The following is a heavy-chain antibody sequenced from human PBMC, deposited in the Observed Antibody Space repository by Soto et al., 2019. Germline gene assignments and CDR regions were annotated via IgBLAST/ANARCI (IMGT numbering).Heavy chain of an antibody. CDR2: IIPIFGTA. Sequence: SVKVSCKASGGTFSSYAISWVRQAPGQGLEWMGGIIPIFGTANYAQKFQGRVTITADESTSTAYMELSSLRSEDTAVYYCARADLGAAGIANNWFYPWGQGTLVTVSS. V-gene: IGHV1-69*13. D-gene: IGHD6-13*01. CDR3: ARADLGAAGIANNWFYP. CDR1: GGTFSSYA. J-gene: IGHJ5*02.